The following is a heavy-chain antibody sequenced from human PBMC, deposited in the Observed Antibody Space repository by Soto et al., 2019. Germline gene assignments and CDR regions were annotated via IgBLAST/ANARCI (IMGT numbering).Heavy chain of an antibody. V-gene: IGHV3-11*06. CDR3: ARGGYSSGWYEGGFDP. CDR1: GFTFSDYY. J-gene: IGHJ5*02. CDR2: ISSSSSYT. Sequence: GSLRLSCAASGFTFSDYYMSWIRQAPGKGLEWVSYISSSSSYTNYADSVKGRFTISRDNAKNSLYLQMNSLRAEDTAVYYCARGGYSSGWYEGGFDPWGQGTLVTVSS. D-gene: IGHD6-19*01.